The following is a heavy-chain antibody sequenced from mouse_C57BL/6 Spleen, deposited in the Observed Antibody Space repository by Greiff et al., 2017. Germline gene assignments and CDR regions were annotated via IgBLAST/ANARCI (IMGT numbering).Heavy chain of an antibody. CDR3: TRCGGNGFAY. J-gene: IGHJ3*01. D-gene: IGHD1-1*02. V-gene: IGHV1-15*01. CDR2: IDPETGGT. CDR1: GYTFTDYE. Sequence: VQLQQSGAELVRPGASVTLSCKASGYTFTDYEMHWVKQTPVHGLEWIGAIDPETGGTAYNQKFKGKAILTADKSSSTAYMGLRSLTSEDSAVYYCTRCGGNGFAYWGQGTLVTGSA.